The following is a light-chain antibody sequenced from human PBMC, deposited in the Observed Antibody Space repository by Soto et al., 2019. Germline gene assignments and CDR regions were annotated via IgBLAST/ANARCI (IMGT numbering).Light chain of an antibody. V-gene: IGLV1-40*01. CDR2: DNT. J-gene: IGLJ1*01. CDR3: QSYDNSLRGYV. CDR1: NPNLGAGYD. Sequence: QSVLTQPPSVSGAPGQRVSISCTGSNPNLGAGYDVQWYQHLPGTAPTLLIYDNTNRPSGVPDRFSGSKAGTSASLAISTLQSEDEADYYCQSYDNSLRGYVFGPGTKVTVL.